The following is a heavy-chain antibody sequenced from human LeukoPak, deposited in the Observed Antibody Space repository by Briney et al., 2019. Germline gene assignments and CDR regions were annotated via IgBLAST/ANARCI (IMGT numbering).Heavy chain of an antibody. V-gene: IGHV3-30*02. Sequence: GGSLRLSCAASGFTFSSYGMHWVRQAPGKGLEWVAFIRYDGSNKYYADSVKGRFTISRDDAKNSLFLQMNSLKAEDTALYYCANDIGFGITVFSGMDVWGKGTTVTSSS. CDR1: GFTFSSYG. CDR2: IRYDGSNK. J-gene: IGHJ6*04. D-gene: IGHD3-10*02. CDR3: ANDIGFGITVFSGMDV.